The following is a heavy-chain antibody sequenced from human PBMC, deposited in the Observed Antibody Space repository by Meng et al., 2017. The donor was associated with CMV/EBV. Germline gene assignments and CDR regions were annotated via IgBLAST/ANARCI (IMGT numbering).Heavy chain of an antibody. CDR1: GFTFSSYA. D-gene: IGHD3-10*01. CDR3: AKDHPYYYGSGSYSRGYYFDY. J-gene: IGHJ4*02. Sequence: GGSLRLSCAASGFTFSSYAMSWVRQAPGKGLEWVSAISGSGGSTYYADSVKGRFTISRDNSKNTLYLQMNSLRAEDTAVYYCAKDHPYYYGSGSYSRGYYFDYWGQGTLVTVSS. CDR2: ISGSGGST. V-gene: IGHV3-23*01.